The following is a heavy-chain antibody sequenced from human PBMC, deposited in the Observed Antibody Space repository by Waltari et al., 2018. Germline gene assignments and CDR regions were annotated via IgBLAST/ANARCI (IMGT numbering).Heavy chain of an antibody. Sequence: QVQLQQWGAGLLKPSETLSLTCAVYGGSFSGYYWSWIRQPPGKGLEWIGEINHSGSTNYNPSLKRRVTISVDTSKNQFSLKLSSVTAADTAVYYCARVGDSSGYETPFDYWGQGTLVTVSS. CDR3: ARVGDSSGYETPFDY. CDR2: INHSGST. D-gene: IGHD3-22*01. J-gene: IGHJ4*02. CDR1: GGSFSGYY. V-gene: IGHV4-34*01.